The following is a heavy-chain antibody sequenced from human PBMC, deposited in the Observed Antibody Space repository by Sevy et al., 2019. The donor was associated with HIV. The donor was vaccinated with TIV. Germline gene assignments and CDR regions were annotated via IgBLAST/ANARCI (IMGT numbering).Heavy chain of an antibody. CDR3: ARESYDCGTGPVDYDYGMDV. J-gene: IGHJ6*02. V-gene: IGHV1-2*02. Sequence: ASVKVSCKASGYTFSDSGYYVHWVRQAPGQGLEWMGWINPKSGATNYAQKFQGRVTMTRDTSVSTANMGLSRLTSDDTAVYYWARESYDCGTGPVDYDYGMDVWGQGTTVTVSS. CDR1: GYTFSDSGYY. CDR2: INPKSGAT. D-gene: IGHD3-3*01.